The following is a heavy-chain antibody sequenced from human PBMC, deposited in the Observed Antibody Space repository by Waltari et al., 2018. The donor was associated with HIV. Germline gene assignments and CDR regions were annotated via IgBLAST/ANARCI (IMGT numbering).Heavy chain of an antibody. CDR3: ATGGGTTSIQLYDLDV. CDR2: FDPEDDET. V-gene: IGHV1-24*01. CDR1: GYTLTALS. Sequence: QVQLIQSGAEVKKHGASVKVSCKVFGYTLTALSMHWVRQAPGKGLEWMGGFDPEDDETIYAQKFQGRVTMTEDTSTDSAYMELSSLTSEDTAVYYCATGGGTTSIQLYDLDVWGQGTTVTVSS. J-gene: IGHJ6*02. D-gene: IGHD1-26*01.